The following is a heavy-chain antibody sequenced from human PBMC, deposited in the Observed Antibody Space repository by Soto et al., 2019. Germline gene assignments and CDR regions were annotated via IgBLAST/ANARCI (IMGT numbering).Heavy chain of an antibody. J-gene: IGHJ4*02. V-gene: IGHV4-34*01. D-gene: IGHD6-13*01. CDR3: ASPSISSYHYFDY. CDR1: GGSFSGYY. Sequence: QVQLQQWGAGLLKPSETLSLTCAVYGGSFSGYYWSWIRQPPGKGLEWIGEINHSGSTNYNPSLKSRVTISVDTFKNQFSLKLSSVTAADTAVYYCASPSISSYHYFDYWGQGTLVTVSS. CDR2: INHSGST.